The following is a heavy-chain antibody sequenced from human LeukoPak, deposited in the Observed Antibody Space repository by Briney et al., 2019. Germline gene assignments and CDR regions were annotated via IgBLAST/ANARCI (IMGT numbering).Heavy chain of an antibody. CDR1: GGSISSSSYY. CDR3: ARGRDGYNWIDY. CDR2: IYYSGST. D-gene: IGHD5-24*01. Sequence: SETLSLTCTVSGGSISSSSYYWGWIRQPPGKGLEWIGSIYYSGSTYYNPSLKSRVTISVDTSKNQFSLKLSSVTAADTAVYYCARGRDGYNWIDYWGQGTLVTVSS. V-gene: IGHV4-39*01. J-gene: IGHJ4*02.